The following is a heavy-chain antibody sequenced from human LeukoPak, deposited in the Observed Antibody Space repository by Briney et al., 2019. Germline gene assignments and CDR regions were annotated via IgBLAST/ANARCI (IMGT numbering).Heavy chain of an antibody. J-gene: IGHJ4*02. D-gene: IGHD3-10*01. V-gene: IGHV4-59*12. CDR3: ARTMVRGVIRKPFDY. CDR1: GGSISSYY. CDR2: IYYSGST. Sequence: SETLSLTCTVSGGSISSYYWSWIRQPPGKGLEWIGYIYYSGSTNYNPSLKSRVTISVDTSKNQFSLKLSSVTAADTAVYYCARTMVRGVIRKPFDYWGQGTLVTVSS.